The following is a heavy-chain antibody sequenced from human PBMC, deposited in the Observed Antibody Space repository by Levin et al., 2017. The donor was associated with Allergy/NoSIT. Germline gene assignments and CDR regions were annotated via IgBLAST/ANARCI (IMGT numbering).Heavy chain of an antibody. CDR2: IWSDGSNK. CDR3: ARDFGSGSYYLKSFDY. D-gene: IGHD3-10*01. J-gene: IGHJ4*02. CDR1: GFTFSCCG. V-gene: IGHV3-33*01. Sequence: GGSLRLSCAASGFTFSCCGMHWVRQAPGKGLEWVAVIWSDGSNKYYADSVKGRFTITRDNSKNTLDLQMNSLRAEDTAVYYCARDFGSGSYYLKSFDYWGQGTLVTVSS.